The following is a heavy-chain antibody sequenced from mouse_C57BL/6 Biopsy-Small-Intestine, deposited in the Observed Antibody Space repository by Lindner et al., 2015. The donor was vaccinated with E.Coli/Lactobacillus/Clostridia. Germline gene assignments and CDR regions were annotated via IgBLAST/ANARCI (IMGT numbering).Heavy chain of an antibody. CDR1: GYTFTNYH. CDR3: ARELPSAYYFDY. D-gene: IGHD6-1*01. Sequence: VKVSCKASGYTFTNYHLHWVRQAPGQGLEYMGVIHPGVGVTNYAQKFQDRITMTRDTSTNTVYMELSSLRSEDTAVYYCARELPSAYYFDYWGQGTLVTVSS. J-gene: IGHJ2*01. CDR2: IHPGVGVT. V-gene: IGHV1-59*01.